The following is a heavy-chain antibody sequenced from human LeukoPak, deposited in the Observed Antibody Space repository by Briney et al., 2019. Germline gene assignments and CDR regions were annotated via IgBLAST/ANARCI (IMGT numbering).Heavy chain of an antibody. D-gene: IGHD6-19*01. CDR2: IYYSGST. Sequence: SETLSLTCTVSGGSISSSSYYWGWIRQPPGKGLEWIGSIYYSGSTYYSPSLKSRVTISVDTSKNQFSLKLSSVTAADTAVYYCARKLLEEQWLAFYYYMDVWGKGTTVTVSS. CDR1: GGSISSSSYY. V-gene: IGHV4-39*01. J-gene: IGHJ6*03. CDR3: ARKLLEEQWLAFYYYMDV.